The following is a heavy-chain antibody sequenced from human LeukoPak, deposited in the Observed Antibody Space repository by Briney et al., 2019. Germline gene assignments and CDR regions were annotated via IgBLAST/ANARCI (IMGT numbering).Heavy chain of an antibody. CDR2: IYTSGST. Sequence: SETLSLTCTVSGVSIANTFYYWNWLRQPAGKGLEWIGRIYTSGSTNYNPSLKSRVTISLDTARNQFSLKLSSVTAADTAVYYCARRQDGHDYWGQGTLVTVSS. CDR3: ARRQDGHDY. CDR1: GVSIANTFYY. J-gene: IGHJ4*02. V-gene: IGHV4-61*02.